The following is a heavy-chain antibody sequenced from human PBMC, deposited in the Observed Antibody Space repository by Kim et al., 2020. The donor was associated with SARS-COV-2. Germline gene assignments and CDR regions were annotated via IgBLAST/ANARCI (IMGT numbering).Heavy chain of an antibody. J-gene: IGHJ4*02. D-gene: IGHD3-9*01. Sequence: SETLSLTCTVSGGSISSSSYYWGWIRQPPGKGLEWIGSIYYSGSTYYNPSLKSRVTISVDTSKNQFSLKLSSVTAADTAVYYCARVARYFDWLSLDYWGQGTLVTVSS. V-gene: IGHV4-39*07. CDR1: GGSISSSSYY. CDR2: IYYSGST. CDR3: ARVARYFDWLSLDY.